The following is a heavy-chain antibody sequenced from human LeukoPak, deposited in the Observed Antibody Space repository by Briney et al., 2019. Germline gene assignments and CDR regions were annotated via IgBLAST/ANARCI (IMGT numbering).Heavy chain of an antibody. Sequence: GGSLILSCAASGFTFSNYWMHWVRQAPGKGLVGVSRINSDGSSTTYADSVKGRFTISRDNAKNTLYLQMNRLRAEDTAVYYCASQRWLQSSFDYWGQGTLVPVSS. V-gene: IGHV3-74*01. CDR1: GFTFSNYW. J-gene: IGHJ4*02. CDR2: INSDGSST. CDR3: ASQRWLQSSFDY. D-gene: IGHD5-24*01.